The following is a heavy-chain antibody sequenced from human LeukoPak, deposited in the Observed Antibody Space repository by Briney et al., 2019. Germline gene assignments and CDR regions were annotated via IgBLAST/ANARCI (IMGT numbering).Heavy chain of an antibody. Sequence: ASVKVSCKASGYTFTGYYMHWVRQAPGQGLEWMGWINPNSGGTNYAQKFQGRFTMTRDTSISTAYMELSRLRSDDTAVYYCARDQGGDIVVVPAADNWFDPWGQGTLVTVSS. CDR2: INPNSGGT. V-gene: IGHV1-2*02. CDR1: GYTFTGYY. J-gene: IGHJ5*02. CDR3: ARDQGGDIVVVPAADNWFDP. D-gene: IGHD2-2*01.